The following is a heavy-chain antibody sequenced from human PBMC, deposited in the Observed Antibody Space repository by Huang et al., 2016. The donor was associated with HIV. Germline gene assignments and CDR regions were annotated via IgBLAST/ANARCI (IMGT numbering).Heavy chain of an antibody. CDR2: IYGGDSDA. Sequence: EVQLVQSGAEMKKPGEALKISCQGSAFTFRSDWFAWVRQVPGKGLEWMGSIYGGDSDARYSPSFQGQLTISVYESISTAYLQWDGLKASDTAIYYCARLLQTSAVGHRGYLDHWGQGTLVTVSS. J-gene: IGHJ4*02. V-gene: IGHV5-51*03. CDR1: AFTFRSDW. D-gene: IGHD6-13*01. CDR3: ARLLQTSAVGHRGYLDH.